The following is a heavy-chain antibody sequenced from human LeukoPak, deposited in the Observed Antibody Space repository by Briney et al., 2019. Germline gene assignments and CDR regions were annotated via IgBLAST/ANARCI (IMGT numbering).Heavy chain of an antibody. D-gene: IGHD3-10*01. V-gene: IGHV5-10-1*01. CDR2: IDPSDSYT. CDR1: GYSFTSYW. CDR3: ASRSGSGVDDY. J-gene: IGHJ4*02. Sequence: GQSPKISCNGSGYSFTSYWISWVRQMPGKGLEWMGRIDPSDSYTNYSPSFQGHVTISADKSISTAYLQWSSLKASDTAMYYCASRSGSGVDDYWGQGTLVTVSS.